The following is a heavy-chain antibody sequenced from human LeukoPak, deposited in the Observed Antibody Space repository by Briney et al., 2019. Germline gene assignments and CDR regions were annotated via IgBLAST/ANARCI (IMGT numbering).Heavy chain of an antibody. J-gene: IGHJ6*02. CDR3: AGERYYYGMDV. V-gene: IGHV1-69*04. CDR1: GGTFSSYP. Sequence: GSWVKVSCKASGGTFSSYPISWVRQAPGQGLEWMGRIIPIFGRANYAQKFQGRVTITADKSTSTAYMELSSLRSEDTAVYYCAGERYYYGMDVWGQGTTVTVSS. CDR2: IIPIFGRA.